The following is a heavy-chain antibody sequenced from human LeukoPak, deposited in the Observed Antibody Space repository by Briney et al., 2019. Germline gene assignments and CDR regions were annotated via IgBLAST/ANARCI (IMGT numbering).Heavy chain of an antibody. J-gene: IGHJ4*02. CDR2: IYYSGST. CDR3: ARGLRRNWGY. D-gene: IGHD7-27*01. Sequence: PSETLSLTCTVSGGSISSSSYYWGWIRQPPGKGLEWIGSIYYSGSTYYNPSLKSRVTISVDTSKNQFSLKLSSVTAADTAVYYCARGLRRNWGYWGQGTLVTVSS. CDR1: GGSISSSSYY. V-gene: IGHV4-39*07.